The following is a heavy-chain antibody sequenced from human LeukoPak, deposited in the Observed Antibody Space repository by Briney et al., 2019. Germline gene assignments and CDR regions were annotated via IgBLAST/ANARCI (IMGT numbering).Heavy chain of an antibody. J-gene: IGHJ3*02. CDR1: GYSFTSYW. V-gene: IGHV5-51*01. CDR3: ARRPAYYYYDSSGYYGPDAFDI. CDR2: IYPGDSDT. Sequence: GESLKISCKGSGYSFTSYWIGWVRQTPGKGLEWMGIIYPGDSDTRYSPSFQGQVTISADKSISTAYLQWSSLKASDTAVYYCARRPAYYYYDSSGYYGPDAFDIWGQGTMVTVSS. D-gene: IGHD3-22*01.